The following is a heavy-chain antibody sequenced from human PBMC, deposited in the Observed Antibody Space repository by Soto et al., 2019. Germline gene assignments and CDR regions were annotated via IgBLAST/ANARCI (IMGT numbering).Heavy chain of an antibody. D-gene: IGHD1-1*01. V-gene: IGHV4-34*01. J-gene: IGHJ5*02. CDR2: INHRGST. CDR3: ATTNWNHNWLDP. Sequence: PSETLSLTCAVFGGSFSGYYWSWIRQPPGKGLEWIGDINHRGSTNYNPSLKSRVTISVDTSKNQFSLKLSSVTASDTAVYFCATTNWNHNWLDPWGQGTLVTVSS. CDR1: GGSFSGYY.